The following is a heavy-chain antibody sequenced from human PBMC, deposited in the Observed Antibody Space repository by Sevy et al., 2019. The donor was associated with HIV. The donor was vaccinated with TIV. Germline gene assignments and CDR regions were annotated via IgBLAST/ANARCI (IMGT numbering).Heavy chain of an antibody. Sequence: SETLSLTCTVSGGSINTYSWNWVRQSPGKGLEWIGYIYYTGNTNYSPSFKSRVTISLDTSKNQFSLVLSSVTAADTAAYYCAREKGSVTILSAFDIWGQGTMVTVSS. D-gene: IGHD2-15*01. CDR2: IYYTGNT. V-gene: IGHV4-59*01. J-gene: IGHJ3*02. CDR1: GGSINTYS. CDR3: AREKGSVTILSAFDI.